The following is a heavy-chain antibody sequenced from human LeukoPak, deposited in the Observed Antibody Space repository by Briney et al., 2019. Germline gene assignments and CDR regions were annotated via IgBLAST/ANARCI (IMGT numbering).Heavy chain of an antibody. CDR1: GSTFSSYA. V-gene: IGHV3-30*04. Sequence: GRSLRLSCAASGSTFSSYAMHWVRQAPGKGLEWVAVISYDGSNKYYADSVKGRFTISRDNSKNTLYLQMNSLRAEDTAVYYCARGLPAAMGGDAFDIWGQGTMVTVSS. J-gene: IGHJ3*02. CDR2: ISYDGSNK. D-gene: IGHD2-2*01. CDR3: ARGLPAAMGGDAFDI.